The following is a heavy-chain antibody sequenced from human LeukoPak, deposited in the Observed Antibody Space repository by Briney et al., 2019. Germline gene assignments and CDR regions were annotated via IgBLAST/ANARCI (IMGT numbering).Heavy chain of an antibody. V-gene: IGHV3-21*01. D-gene: IGHD3-3*01. Sequence: GGSLRLSCAASGFTFSSYSMNWVRQAPGKGLEWVSSISRSSSYIYYADSVKGRFTISRDNAKNSLYLQMNSLRAEDTAVYYCARDPATPFDFWSGYYPKYMDVWGQGTTVTVSS. CDR1: GFTFSSYS. CDR3: ARDPATPFDFWSGYYPKYMDV. CDR2: ISRSSSYI. J-gene: IGHJ6*02.